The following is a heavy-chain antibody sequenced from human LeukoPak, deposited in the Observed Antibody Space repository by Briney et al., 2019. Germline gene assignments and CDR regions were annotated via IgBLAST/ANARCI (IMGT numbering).Heavy chain of an antibody. CDR2: IYYSGST. V-gene: IGHV4-39*01. CDR3: ASSRGVIIYGAFDI. D-gene: IGHD3-10*01. Sequence: SETLSLTCTDSGGSISSSSYYWGWIRQPPGKGLEWIGSIYYSGSTYYNPSLKSRVTISVDTSKNQFSLKLSSVTAADTAVYYCASSRGVIIYGAFDIWGQGTMVTVSS. CDR1: GGSISSSSYY. J-gene: IGHJ3*02.